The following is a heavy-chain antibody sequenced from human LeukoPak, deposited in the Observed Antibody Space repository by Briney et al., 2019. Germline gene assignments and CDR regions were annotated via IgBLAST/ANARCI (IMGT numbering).Heavy chain of an antibody. Sequence: GGSLRLSCAASGFTFSSYVMSWVRQAPGKGLEWVSGISGSGATTYYADSVKGRFTISRDNAKNSLYLQMNSLRAEDTAVYYCARDAGIAAAGFDYWGQGTLVTVSS. CDR3: ARDAGIAAAGFDY. D-gene: IGHD6-13*01. CDR1: GFTFSSYV. V-gene: IGHV3-23*01. J-gene: IGHJ4*02. CDR2: ISGSGATT.